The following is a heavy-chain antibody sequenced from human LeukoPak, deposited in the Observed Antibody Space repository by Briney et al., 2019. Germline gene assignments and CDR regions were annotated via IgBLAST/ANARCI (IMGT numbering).Heavy chain of an antibody. CDR2: IDTSGST. D-gene: IGHD3-22*01. Sequence: SETLSLTCTVSGGSISSYYWSWIRQPAGKGLEWIGRIDTSGSTNYNPSLKSRVTMSVDTSKNQFSLKLSSVTAADTAVYYCARVGPAGYYYDSSGYDYYFDYWGQGTLVTVSS. V-gene: IGHV4-4*07. J-gene: IGHJ4*02. CDR3: ARVGPAGYYYDSSGYDYYFDY. CDR1: GGSISSYY.